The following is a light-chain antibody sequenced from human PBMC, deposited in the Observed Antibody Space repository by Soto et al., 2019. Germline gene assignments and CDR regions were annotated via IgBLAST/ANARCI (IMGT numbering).Light chain of an antibody. Sequence: QSVLTQPPSVSAAPGQKVTISCSGSSFNIGSNSVSWYQQLPGTAPRFVIYDNNKRPSEIPDRFSGSKSGTSATLDITGLQTGDEADYYCGTWDDSLSAGVFSGGTKLTVL. J-gene: IGLJ2*01. CDR2: DNN. CDR1: SFNIGSNS. CDR3: GTWDDSLSAGV. V-gene: IGLV1-51*01.